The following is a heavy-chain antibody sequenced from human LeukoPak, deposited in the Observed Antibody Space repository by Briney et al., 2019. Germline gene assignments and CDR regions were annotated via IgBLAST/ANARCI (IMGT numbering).Heavy chain of an antibody. CDR2: IAYNGIHK. D-gene: IGHD5-24*01. CDR3: ARNRVGTATINPYFDF. Sequence: GGSLRLSCAASGFTFSNRAFHWVRQAPGKGLEWVAVIAYNGIHKYYADSVKGRFTISRDDSKNTVSLQMDGLRSEDTALYYCARNRVGTATINPYFDFWGQGSLVTVSS. CDR1: GFTFSNRA. J-gene: IGHJ4*02. V-gene: IGHV3-30*04.